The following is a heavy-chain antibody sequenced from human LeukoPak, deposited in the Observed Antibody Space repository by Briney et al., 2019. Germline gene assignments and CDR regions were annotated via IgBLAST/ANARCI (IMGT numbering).Heavy chain of an antibody. Sequence: SVKVSCKASGGTFSSYGISWVRQAPGQGLEWMGGIIPIFGTANHAQKFQGRVTFTADESTSTAYMELSSLRSEDTAVYYCASGVYYDSSGYSFEYWGQGTLVTVSS. D-gene: IGHD3-22*01. CDR2: IIPIFGTA. CDR3: ASGVYYDSSGYSFEY. CDR1: GGTFSSYG. V-gene: IGHV1-69*13. J-gene: IGHJ4*02.